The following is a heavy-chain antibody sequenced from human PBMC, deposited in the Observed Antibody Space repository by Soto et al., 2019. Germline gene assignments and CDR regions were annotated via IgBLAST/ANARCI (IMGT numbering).Heavy chain of an antibody. CDR2: IIPIFGTA. V-gene: IGHV1-69*13. CDR3: ARSRVVVAATELDY. J-gene: IGHJ4*02. Sequence: SAKVSCKASGGTFSSYAIIWVRQAPGQGLEWMGGIIPIFGTANYAQKFQGRVTITADESTSTAYMELSSLRSEDTAVYYCARSRVVVAATELDYWGQGTQVTVSS. D-gene: IGHD2-15*01. CDR1: GGTFSSYA.